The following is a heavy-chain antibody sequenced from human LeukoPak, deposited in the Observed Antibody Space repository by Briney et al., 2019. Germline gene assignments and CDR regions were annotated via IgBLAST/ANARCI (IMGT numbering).Heavy chain of an antibody. CDR2: ISSSGGST. Sequence: GGSLRLSCAASGFTFTIYAMTWVRQAPGKGLEWVSTISSSGGSTYYADSVKGRFTISGDNSKNTLYLQMSSLRAEDTALYYCAKGGYSYGPWGQGTLVTVSS. CDR3: AKGGYSYGP. V-gene: IGHV3-23*01. J-gene: IGHJ4*02. D-gene: IGHD5-18*01. CDR1: GFTFTIYA.